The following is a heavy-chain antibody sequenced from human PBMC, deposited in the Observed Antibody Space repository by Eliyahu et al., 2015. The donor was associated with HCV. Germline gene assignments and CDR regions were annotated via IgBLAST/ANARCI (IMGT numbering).Heavy chain of an antibody. D-gene: IGHD4-23*01. J-gene: IGHJ3*02. CDR1: GGSISXYY. Sequence: QVQLQESGPGLVKPSETLSLTCTVXGGSISXYYWSWIRQPPGKGLEWIGYIYYSGSTNYNPSLKSRVTISVDTSKNQFSLKLSSVTAADTAVYYCARDRRDYGGNRDAFDIWGQGTMVTASS. CDR2: IYYSGST. V-gene: IGHV4-59*01. CDR3: ARDRRDYGGNRDAFDI.